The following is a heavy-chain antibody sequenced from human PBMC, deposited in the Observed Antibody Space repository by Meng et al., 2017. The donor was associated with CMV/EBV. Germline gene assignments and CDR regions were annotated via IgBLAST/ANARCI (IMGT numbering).Heavy chain of an antibody. V-gene: IGHV5-10-1*01. CDR3: ARQTKGSSWYDRGNWFDP. J-gene: IGHJ5*02. CDR2: IDPSDSYT. D-gene: IGHD6-13*01. CDR1: FTSYW. Sequence: FTSYWISWVRQMPGKGLEWMGRIDPSDSYTNYSPSFHGHVTISADKSISTAYLQWSSLKASDTAMYYCARQTKGSSWYDRGNWFDPWGQGTLVTVSS.